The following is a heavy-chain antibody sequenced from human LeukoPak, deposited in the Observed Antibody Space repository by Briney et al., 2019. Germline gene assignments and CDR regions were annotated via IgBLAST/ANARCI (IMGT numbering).Heavy chain of an antibody. CDR1: GFTFSSYS. CDR2: ISTSSDTI. V-gene: IGHV3-48*02. Sequence: GGSLRLSCAASGFTFSSYSMNWVRKAPGKGLECLSYISTSSDTIYYADSVKGRFTISRDNAKNSLYLQMNSLRDEDTAVYYCARDEAVAGTDYYYYGMDVWGQGTTVTVSS. D-gene: IGHD6-19*01. J-gene: IGHJ6*02. CDR3: ARDEAVAGTDYYYYGMDV.